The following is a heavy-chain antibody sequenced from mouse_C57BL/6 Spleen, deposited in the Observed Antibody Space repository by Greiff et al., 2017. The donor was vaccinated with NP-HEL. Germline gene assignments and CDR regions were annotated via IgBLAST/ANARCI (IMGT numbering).Heavy chain of an antibody. Sequence: EVKLMESGGGLVKPGGSLKLSCAASGFTFSDYGMHWVRQAPEKGLEWVAYISSGSSTIYYADTVKGRFTISRDNAKNTLFLQMTSLRSEDTAMYYCARFPGSAMDYWGQGTSVTVSS. J-gene: IGHJ4*01. CDR1: GFTFSDYG. D-gene: IGHD4-1*01. CDR2: ISSGSSTI. CDR3: ARFPGSAMDY. V-gene: IGHV5-17*01.